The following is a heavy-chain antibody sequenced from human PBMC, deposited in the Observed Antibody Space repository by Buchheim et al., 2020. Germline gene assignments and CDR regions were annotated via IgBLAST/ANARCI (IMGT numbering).Heavy chain of an antibody. CDR2: IYYTGST. J-gene: IGHJ4*02. Sequence: QVQLQESGPGLVRPSETLSLTCSVSGGSLSNFYWSWIRQAPGKGLEWIGYIYYTGSTTYNPSLESRVTISVDTSKNQFSLRLSSVTAADTALYYCARGGWSLDYLGQGTL. D-gene: IGHD6-19*01. CDR3: ARGGWSLDY. CDR1: GGSLSNFY. V-gene: IGHV4-59*01.